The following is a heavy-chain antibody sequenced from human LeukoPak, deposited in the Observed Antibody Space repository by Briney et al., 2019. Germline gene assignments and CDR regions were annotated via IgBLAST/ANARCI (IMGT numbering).Heavy chain of an antibody. CDR3: AKDGRVSRAVVVPAAIY. J-gene: IGHJ4*02. V-gene: IGHV3-30*02. Sequence: PGGSLRLSCAASGFTFSSYGMHWVRQAPGKGLEWVAFIRYDGSNKYYADSVKGRFTISRDNSKNTLYLQMNSLRAEDTAVYYCAKDGRVSRAVVVPAAIYWGQGTLVTVSS. CDR2: IRYDGSNK. CDR1: GFTFSSYG. D-gene: IGHD2-2*01.